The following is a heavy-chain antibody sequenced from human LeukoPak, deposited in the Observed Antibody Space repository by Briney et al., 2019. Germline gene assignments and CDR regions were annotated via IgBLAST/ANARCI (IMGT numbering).Heavy chain of an antibody. D-gene: IGHD2/OR15-2a*01. CDR2: ISYDGSDK. J-gene: IGHJ4*02. Sequence: GGSLRLSCAASGFTLSTYGMHWLRQAPGKGPEWVAVISYDGSDKYYADSVKGRFTISRDNSKNTLYLQMNSLRAEDTAVYYCARDVSMNIGGSDCWGPGTLVTVSS. V-gene: IGHV3-30*03. CDR1: GFTLSTYG. CDR3: ARDVSMNIGGSDC.